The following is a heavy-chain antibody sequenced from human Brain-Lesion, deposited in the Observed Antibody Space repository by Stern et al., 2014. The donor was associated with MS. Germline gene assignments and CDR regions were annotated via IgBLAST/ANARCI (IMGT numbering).Heavy chain of an antibody. V-gene: IGHV4-34*01. CDR3: ARDVGGAFDY. CDR2: INHSGRI. CDR1: GGSFSGYY. Sequence: QVQLQQWGAGLLKPSETLSLTCGVYGGSFSGYYWTWIRQPPGKGLEWIGEINHSGRINYNPSLQSRVHMSVDTSKHQLSLRLSSATAADTAVYYCARDVGGAFDYWGQGTLVTVSS. D-gene: IGHD2-21*01. J-gene: IGHJ4*02.